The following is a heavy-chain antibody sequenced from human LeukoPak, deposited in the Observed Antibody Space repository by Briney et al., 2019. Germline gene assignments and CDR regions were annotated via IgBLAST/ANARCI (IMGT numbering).Heavy chain of an antibody. V-gene: IGHV3-48*01. J-gene: IGHJ5*02. CDR1: GFTFSSYS. D-gene: IGHD6-19*01. CDR3: AKDPITVAGTS. Sequence: GGSLRLSCAASGFTFSSYSMNWVRQAPGKGLEWVSDISRSSSTTYYADSVKGRFTISRDNSKNTLYLQMNSLRAEDTAVYYCAKDPITVAGTSWGQGTLVTVSS. CDR2: ISRSSSTT.